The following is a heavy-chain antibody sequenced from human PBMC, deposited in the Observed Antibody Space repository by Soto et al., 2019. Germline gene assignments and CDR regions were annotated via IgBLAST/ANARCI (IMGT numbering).Heavy chain of an antibody. CDR1: GGTFSSYA. V-gene: IGHV1-69*06. CDR3: AFLFGDYSKYYYYYYGMDV. D-gene: IGHD4-4*01. J-gene: IGHJ6*02. CDR2: IIPIFGTA. Sequence: SVKVSCKASGGTFSSYAISWVRQAPGQGLEWMGGIIPIFGTANYAQKFQGRVTITADKSTSTAYMELSSLRSEDTAVYYCAFLFGDYSKYYYYYYGMDVWGQGTTVTVYS.